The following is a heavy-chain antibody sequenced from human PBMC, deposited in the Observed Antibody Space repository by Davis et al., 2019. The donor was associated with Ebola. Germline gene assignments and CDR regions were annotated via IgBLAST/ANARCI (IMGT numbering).Heavy chain of an antibody. J-gene: IGHJ1*01. CDR3: VRHGNIVVLLASPEDFQH. D-gene: IGHD2-21*01. CDR1: GGSVTSRAYY. CDR2: INHSGTT. Sequence: MPSETLSLTCTVSGGSVTSRAYYWGWIRQTPGKGLEWLGNINHSGTTYYNPSLKSRVTISADASRNQISLSLSSVTAADTAVYYCVRHGNIVVLLASPEDFQHWGQGTLVTVSS. V-gene: IGHV4-39*01.